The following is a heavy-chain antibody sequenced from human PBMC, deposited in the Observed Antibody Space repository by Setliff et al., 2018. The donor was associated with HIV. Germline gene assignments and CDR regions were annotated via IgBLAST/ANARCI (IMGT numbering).Heavy chain of an antibody. CDR2: IFHSGDT. CDR1: GVSVGSGDYY. V-gene: IGHV4-31*03. D-gene: IGHD6-6*01. J-gene: IGHJ4*02. CDR3: ATRPRIAARPFDY. Sequence: PSETLSLTCSVSGVSVGSGDYYWHWIRQHPEKALEWIGYIFHSGDTYYNPSLKCRISMSVDTSKNQFSLELTSLTAADTAVYYCATRPRIAARPFDYWGQGMLVTVSS.